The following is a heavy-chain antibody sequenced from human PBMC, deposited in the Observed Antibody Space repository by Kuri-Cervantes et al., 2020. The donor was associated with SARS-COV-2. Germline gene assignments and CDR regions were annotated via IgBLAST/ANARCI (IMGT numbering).Heavy chain of an antibody. CDR1: GFTFSSYS. J-gene: IGHJ3*02. V-gene: IGHV3-48*04. D-gene: IGHD1-7*01. CDR3: ATIKTHDAFDI. CDR2: ISSSSSTI. Sequence: GESLKISCAASGFTFSSYSMNWVRQAPGKGLEWVSYISSSSSTIYYADSVKGRFTISRDNAKNSLYLQMNSLRAEDTAVYYCATIKTHDAFDIWGQGTMVTVSS.